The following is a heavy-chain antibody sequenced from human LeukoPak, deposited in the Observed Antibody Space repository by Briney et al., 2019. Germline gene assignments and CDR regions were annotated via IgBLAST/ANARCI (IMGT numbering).Heavy chain of an antibody. Sequence: GGSLRLSCAASGFTFSSYWMSWVRQAPGKGLEWVANIKQDGGEKYYVDSVKGRFTISRDNAKTSLYLQMNSLRAEDTAVHYCARDKVVGATVFDFWGQGTLVTVSS. V-gene: IGHV3-7*01. CDR2: IKQDGGEK. CDR1: GFTFSSYW. CDR3: ARDKVVGATVFDF. D-gene: IGHD1-26*01. J-gene: IGHJ4*02.